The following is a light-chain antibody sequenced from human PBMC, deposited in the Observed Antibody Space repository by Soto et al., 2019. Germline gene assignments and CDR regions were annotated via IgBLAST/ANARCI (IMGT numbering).Light chain of an antibody. CDR2: ANN. CDR1: SSNIGNNY. J-gene: IGLJ2*01. CDR3: GTWDSSRSAVV. V-gene: IGLV1-51*01. Sequence: QSVLTQPPSVSAAPGQKVTISCSGSSSNIGNNYVSWYQQLPGTAPKLLIYANNKRPSGMTDRFSGSKSGTSATLGITGLQTGDEADYYCGTWDSSRSAVVFGGGTKLTVL.